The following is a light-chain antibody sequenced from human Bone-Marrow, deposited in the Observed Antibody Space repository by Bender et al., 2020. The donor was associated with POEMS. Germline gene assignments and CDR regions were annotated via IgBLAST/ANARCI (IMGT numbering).Light chain of an antibody. J-gene: IGLJ3*02. CDR2: DDR. V-gene: IGLV3-21*02. Sequence: SYVLTQPPSVSVAPGQTARITCGGNSIGSKIVHWYQQKPGQAPVLVVYDDRDRPSGIPERFSGSNSGNTATLTISRVEAGDEADYYCQVWDSSSDHPVFGGGTKLTVL. CDR1: SIGSKI. CDR3: QVWDSSSDHPV.